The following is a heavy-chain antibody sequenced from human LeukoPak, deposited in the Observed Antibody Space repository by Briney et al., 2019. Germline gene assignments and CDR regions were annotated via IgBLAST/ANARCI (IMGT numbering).Heavy chain of an antibody. D-gene: IGHD1-14*01. CDR3: ARVPLDYNTATHFDS. CDR2: ICYTGSI. Sequence: PSETLSLTCTVSGGSISSDCWSWIRQPPGKGLEWIVNICYTGSINYNPSLESRVTISVDTSKNQFSLKLTSVTAADTAIYYCARVPLDYNTATHFDSWGQGTLVTVSS. V-gene: IGHV4-59*01. J-gene: IGHJ4*02. CDR1: GGSISSDC.